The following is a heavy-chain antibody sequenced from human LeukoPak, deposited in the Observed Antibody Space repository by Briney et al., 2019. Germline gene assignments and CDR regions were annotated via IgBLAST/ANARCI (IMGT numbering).Heavy chain of an antibody. V-gene: IGHV3-30-3*01. CDR1: GFTFSSYA. D-gene: IGHD6-13*01. CDR3: ARVPGMYSSHFDY. J-gene: IGHJ4*02. CDR2: KSYDGSNK. Sequence: PGGSLRLSCAASGFTFSSYAMHWVRQAPGKGLEWVAVKSYDGSNKYYADSVKGRFTISRDNSKNTLYLQMNSLRAEDTAVYYCARVPGMYSSHFDYWGQGTLVTVSS.